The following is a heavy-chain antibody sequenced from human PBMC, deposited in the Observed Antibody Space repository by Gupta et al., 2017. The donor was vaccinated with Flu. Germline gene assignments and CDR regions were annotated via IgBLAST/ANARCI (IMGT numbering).Heavy chain of an antibody. D-gene: IGHD2-15*01. CDR2: ISSDGSIT. J-gene: IGHJ4*02. CDR1: GFAFSSSW. CDR3: ARVGPGAVAATSCDS. V-gene: IGHV3-74*01. Sequence: EVHLVESGGGLVQPGGSLRLSCAASGFAFSSSWMHWVRQAPGKGLVWVSRISSDGSITNYADSVKGRFTISRDNAKDTLYLQMNSLRAEDTAVYYCARVGPGAVAATSCDSWGQGTLVTVSS.